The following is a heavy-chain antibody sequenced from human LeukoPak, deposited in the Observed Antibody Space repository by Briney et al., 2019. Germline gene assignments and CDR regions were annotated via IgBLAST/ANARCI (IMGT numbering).Heavy chain of an antibody. CDR2: IYYSGST. J-gene: IGHJ6*03. CDR3: AKRRRDYYGSGSFYNVDYYYYYMDV. V-gene: IGHV4-39*01. Sequence: SETLSLTCTVSGGSISSNSYNWGWIRQPPGKGLEWIGSIYYSGSTYYNPSLKSRVTISVDTSKTQFSQKLSSVTAADTAVYYYAKRRRDYYGSGSFYNVDYYYYYMDVWGKGTTVIVTS. D-gene: IGHD3-10*01. CDR1: GGSISSNSYN.